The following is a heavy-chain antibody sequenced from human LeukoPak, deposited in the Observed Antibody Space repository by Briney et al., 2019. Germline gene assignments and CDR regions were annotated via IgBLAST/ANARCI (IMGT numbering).Heavy chain of an antibody. CDR3: AKGGYSYGFVDAFDI. V-gene: IGHV3-23*01. CDR1: GFTFSSYG. J-gene: IGHJ3*02. CDR2: ISGSGGST. D-gene: IGHD5-18*01. Sequence: PGGSLRLSCAASGFTFSSYGMSWVRQAPGKGLEWVSAISGSGGSTYYADSVKGRFTISRDNSKNTLYLQMNSLRAEDTAVYYCAKGGYSYGFVDAFDIWGQGTMVTVSS.